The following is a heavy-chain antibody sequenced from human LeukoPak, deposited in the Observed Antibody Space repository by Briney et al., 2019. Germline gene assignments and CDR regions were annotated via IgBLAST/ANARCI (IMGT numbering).Heavy chain of an antibody. CDR1: GGTFLSHT. D-gene: IGHD3-10*01. CDR3: TRVNLRGSNYNWFDP. V-gene: IGHV1-69*08. J-gene: IGHJ5*02. Sequence: SVKVSCKTSGGTFLSHTFSWVRQAPGHGLEWIGKITPVIETAKYAQTFQGRVSIYTDRDTTTVYMDLSGLKPDDTADYYCTRVNLRGSNYNWFDPWGQGTRVIVSS. CDR2: ITPVIETA.